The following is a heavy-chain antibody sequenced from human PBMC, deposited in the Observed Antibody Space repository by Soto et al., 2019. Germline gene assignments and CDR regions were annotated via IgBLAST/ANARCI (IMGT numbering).Heavy chain of an antibody. CDR1: GFTFDDYV. J-gene: IGHJ6*02. Sequence: AGGSLRLSCAASGFTFDDYVMHWVRQAPGKGLEWVSSISWNSNSIVYADSVKGRFTISRDNAKNFLYLQMNSLRPEDTALYYCAKDKSNGMDVWGQGTTVTVSS. V-gene: IGHV3-9*01. CDR2: ISWNSNSI. CDR3: AKDKSNGMDV.